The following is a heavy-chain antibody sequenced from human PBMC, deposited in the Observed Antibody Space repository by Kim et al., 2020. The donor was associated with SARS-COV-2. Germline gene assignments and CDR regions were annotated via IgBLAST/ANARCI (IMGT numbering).Heavy chain of an antibody. Sequence: GRFTISRDNAKNSLYLQMNSLRAEDTAVYYCARGVNCSGGSCYSWYGMDVWGQGTTVTVSS. V-gene: IGHV3-11*05. CDR3: ARGVNCSGGSCYSWYGMDV. D-gene: IGHD2-15*01. J-gene: IGHJ6*02.